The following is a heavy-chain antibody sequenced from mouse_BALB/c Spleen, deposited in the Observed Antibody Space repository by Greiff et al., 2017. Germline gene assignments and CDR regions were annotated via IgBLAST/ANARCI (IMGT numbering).Heavy chain of an antibody. CDR3: ARGDYDGTGWFAY. V-gene: IGHV1S135*01. D-gene: IGHD2-4*01. CDR1: GYAFTSYN. J-gene: IGHJ3*01. Sequence: EVQLQESGPELVKPGASVKVSCKASGYAFTSYNMYWVKQSHGKSLEWIGYIDPYNGGTSYNQKFKGKATLTVDKSSSTAYMHLNSLTSEDSAVYYCARGDYDGTGWFAYWGQGTLVTVSA. CDR2: IDPYNGGT.